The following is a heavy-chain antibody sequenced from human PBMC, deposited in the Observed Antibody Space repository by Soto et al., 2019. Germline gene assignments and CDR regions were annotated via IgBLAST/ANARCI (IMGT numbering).Heavy chain of an antibody. D-gene: IGHD2-2*01. CDR1: GASISGFY. CDR3: GAYCSRTYCYDWFDP. V-gene: IGHV4-4*07. J-gene: IGHJ5*02. CDR2: IYATGTT. Sequence: SETLSLTCTVSGASISGFYWSWIRKSAGKGLERIGRIYATGTTDYNPSLKSRVMMSVDKSQNQFSLRLSSVTAADTAVYYCGAYCSRTYCYDWFDPWGQGTLVTVSS.